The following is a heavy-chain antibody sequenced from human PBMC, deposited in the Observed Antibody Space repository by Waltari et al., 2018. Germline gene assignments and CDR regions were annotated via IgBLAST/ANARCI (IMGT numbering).Heavy chain of an antibody. CDR3: AKVGYGDNDKAPYFDY. CDR2: ISWDGGST. CDR1: VFTFDDYA. J-gene: IGHJ4*02. D-gene: IGHD4-17*01. Sequence: EVQLVESGGVVVQPGGSLRLSCAAPVFTFDDYAMHWVRQAQGTGLEWVSLISWDGGSTYYADSVKGRFTISRDNSKNSLYLQMNSLRAEDTALYYCAKVGYGDNDKAPYFDYWGQGTLVTVSS. V-gene: IGHV3-43D*04.